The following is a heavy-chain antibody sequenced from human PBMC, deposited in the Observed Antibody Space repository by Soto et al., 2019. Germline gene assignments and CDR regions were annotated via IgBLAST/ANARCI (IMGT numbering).Heavy chain of an antibody. J-gene: IGHJ2*01. CDR2: IYSGGST. V-gene: IGHV3-53*01. CDR3: ARGCSSTSCYRNWYFDL. Sequence: GGSLILSFAASGFTVSSNYMSWVRQAPGKGLEWVSVIYSGGSTYYADSVKGRFTISRDNSKNTLYLQMNSLRAEDTAVYYCARGCSSTSCYRNWYFDLWGRGTLVTVSS. D-gene: IGHD2-2*01. CDR1: GFTVSSNY.